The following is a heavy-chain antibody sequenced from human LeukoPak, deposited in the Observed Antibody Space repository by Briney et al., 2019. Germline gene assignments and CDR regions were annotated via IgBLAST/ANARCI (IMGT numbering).Heavy chain of an antibody. CDR3: ARGEWDLLFDY. CDR2: IFYSGST. CDR1: GGSISGYY. D-gene: IGHD1-26*01. Sequence: SETLSLTCAVSGGSISGYYWSWIRQPPGKGLEWIGYIFYSGSTNYNPSLKSRVTISVDTSKNQFSLKLSSVTAADTAVYYCARGEWDLLFDYWGQGTLVTVSS. J-gene: IGHJ4*02. V-gene: IGHV4-59*01.